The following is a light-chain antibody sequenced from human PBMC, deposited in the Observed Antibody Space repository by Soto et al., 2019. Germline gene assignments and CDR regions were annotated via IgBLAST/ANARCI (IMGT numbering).Light chain of an antibody. J-gene: IGKJ2*01. CDR3: QQYNSYSYT. CDR1: QSISSW. Sequence: DIQMTQSPSTLSASVGDRVTLTCRASQSISSWLAWYQQKPGKAPKLLIYKASSLESGVPSRFSGSGSGTEFTLTNSSLQPDDFATYYCQQYNSYSYTFGQGTKLEIK. V-gene: IGKV1-5*03. CDR2: KAS.